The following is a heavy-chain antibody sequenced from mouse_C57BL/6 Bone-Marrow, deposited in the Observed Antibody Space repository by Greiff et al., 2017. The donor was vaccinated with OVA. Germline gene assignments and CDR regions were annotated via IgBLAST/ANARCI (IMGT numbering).Heavy chain of an antibody. CDR1: GYTFTSYW. V-gene: IGHV1-50*01. CDR2: IDPSDSYT. CDR3: ARNSYYSNYVAWLAY. J-gene: IGHJ3*01. D-gene: IGHD2-5*01. Sequence: QVQLQQPGAELVKPGASVKLSCKASGYTFTSYWMQWVKQRPGQGLEWIGEIDPSDSYTNYNQKFKGKATLTVDTSSSTAYMQLSSLTSEDSAVYYCARNSYYSNYVAWLAYWGQGTLVTVSA.